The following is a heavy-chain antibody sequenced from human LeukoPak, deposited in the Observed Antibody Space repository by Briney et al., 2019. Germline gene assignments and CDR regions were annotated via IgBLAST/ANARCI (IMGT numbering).Heavy chain of an antibody. CDR3: ARDQYIIPKQH. V-gene: IGHV3-48*01. CDR2: ISSSSSTI. Sequence: GGSLRLSCAASGFTFSSYSMNWVRQAPGKGLEWVSYISSSSSTIYYADSVKGRFTISRDNAKNSLYLQMNSLRAEDTAVYYCARDQYIIPKQHWGQGTMVTVSS. D-gene: IGHD1/OR15-1a*01. CDR1: GFTFSSYS. J-gene: IGHJ3*01.